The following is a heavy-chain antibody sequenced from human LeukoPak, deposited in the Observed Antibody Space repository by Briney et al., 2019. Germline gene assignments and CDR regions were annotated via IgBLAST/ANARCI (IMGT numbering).Heavy chain of an antibody. V-gene: IGHV3-21*01. D-gene: IGHD6-19*01. CDR3: ARDPYSGGYGAYYYYYMDV. Sequence: GGSLRLSCAASGFTFSSYNINWVRQAPGKGLEWVSSISTSSSYIYYADSVRGRFTISRDNAENSLYLQMNSLRDEDTAVYYCARDPYSGGYGAYYYYYMDVWGKGTTVTVSS. CDR2: ISTSSSYI. J-gene: IGHJ6*03. CDR1: GFTFSSYN.